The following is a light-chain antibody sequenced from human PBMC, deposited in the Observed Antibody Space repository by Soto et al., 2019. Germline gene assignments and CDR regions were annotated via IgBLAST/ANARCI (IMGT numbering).Light chain of an antibody. Sequence: AIRMTQSPSSLSASTGDRVTITCRASQGISSYLAWYQQKPGKAPKLLIYAASTLQSGVPSRFSGSGSGTDFTLTISCLQSEDFANYYCQQYYSYPQWAFGKGTEVDIX. CDR1: QGISSY. V-gene: IGKV1-8*01. J-gene: IGKJ1*01. CDR2: AAS. CDR3: QQYYSYPQWA.